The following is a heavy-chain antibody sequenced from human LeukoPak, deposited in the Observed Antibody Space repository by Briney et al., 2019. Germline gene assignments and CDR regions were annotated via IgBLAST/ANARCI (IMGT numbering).Heavy chain of an antibody. Sequence: PSETLSLTCTVSGGSISSYYWSWIRQPPGKGLEWIGYNYYSGSTNYNPSLKSRVTISVDTSKNQFSLKLSSVTAADTAVYYCARVIDVAAAGYFDSWGQGTQVTVSS. V-gene: IGHV4-59*01. D-gene: IGHD6-13*01. CDR3: ARVIDVAAAGYFDS. J-gene: IGHJ4*02. CDR1: GGSISSYY. CDR2: NYYSGST.